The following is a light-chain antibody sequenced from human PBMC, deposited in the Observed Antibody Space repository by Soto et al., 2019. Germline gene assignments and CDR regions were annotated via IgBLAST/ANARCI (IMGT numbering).Light chain of an antibody. V-gene: IGKV1-39*01. Sequence: DIQMTQSPSSLSASVGVRVTITCRASQTISHYLNWYRQQPGKAPKLLIYAASNLQSGVPSRFSGSGSGTAFTVTINSLHPEDFATYFCPQSSSAPYTCGQGIRVEIK. CDR1: QTISHY. CDR2: AAS. J-gene: IGKJ2*01. CDR3: PQSSSAPYT.